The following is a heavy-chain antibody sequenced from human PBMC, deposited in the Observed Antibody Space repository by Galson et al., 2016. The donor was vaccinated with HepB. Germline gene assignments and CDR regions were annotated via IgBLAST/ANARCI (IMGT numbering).Heavy chain of an antibody. D-gene: IGHD6-6*01. J-gene: IGHJ4*02. CDR2: IYYRGNT. V-gene: IGHV4-39*01. CDR1: GGSISSSTDY. Sequence: ETLSLTCTVSGGSISSSTDYWDWIRQPPGKGLEWIGSIYYRGNTYYNPSLKSRVTISVDTSKNQFSLNVTSVTATDTAVYYCARRIAARPTLDYWGQGTLVTVSS. CDR3: ARRIAARPTLDY.